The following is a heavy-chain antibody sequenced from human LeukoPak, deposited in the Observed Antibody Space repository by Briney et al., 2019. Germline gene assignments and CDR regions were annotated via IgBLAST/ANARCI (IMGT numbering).Heavy chain of an antibody. V-gene: IGHV4-59*01. CDR3: ARWNAGFDY. J-gene: IGHJ4*02. CDR2: IYYSGST. Sequence: SETLSLTCTVSGGSISPYYWSWIRQPPGKGLEWIGNIYYSGSTSYNPSLKSRVTISADTSKNQFSLRLSSVTAADTAVYYCARWNAGFDYWGQGTLVTVSS. D-gene: IGHD1-1*01. CDR1: GGSISPYY.